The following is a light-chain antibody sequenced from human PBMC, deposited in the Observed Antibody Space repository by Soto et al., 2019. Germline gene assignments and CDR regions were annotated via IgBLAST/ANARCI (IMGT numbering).Light chain of an antibody. V-gene: IGLV1-51*01. CDR1: SSDIGNNY. Sequence: QSVLTQPPSMSAAPGQKVTISCSGSSSDIGNNYVSWYQHLPGTAPKLLIYDNNKRPSGIPDRFSGSKSGTSATLGITGLQTGDEADYYCGTWDSGLSVVVFGGGTKLTVL. CDR2: DNN. J-gene: IGLJ2*01. CDR3: GTWDSGLSVVV.